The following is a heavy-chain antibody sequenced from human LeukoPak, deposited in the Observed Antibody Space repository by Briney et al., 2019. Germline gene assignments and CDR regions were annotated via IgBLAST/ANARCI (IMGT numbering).Heavy chain of an antibody. D-gene: IGHD2-15*01. J-gene: IGHJ5*02. CDR2: IYYSGST. Sequence: PSETLSLTCAVYGGSFSGYYWSWIRQPPGKGLEWIGSIYYSGSTYYNPSLKSRVTISVDTSKNQFSLKLSSVTAADTAVYYCARDLASVAATTNWFDPWGQGTLVTVSS. V-gene: IGHV4-34*01. CDR3: ARDLASVAATTNWFDP. CDR1: GGSFSGYY.